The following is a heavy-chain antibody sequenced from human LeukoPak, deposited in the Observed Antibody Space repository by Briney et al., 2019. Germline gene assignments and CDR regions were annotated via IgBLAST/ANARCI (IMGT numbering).Heavy chain of an antibody. Sequence: GGSLRLSCAASGLTFSSYAMSWVRQAPGKGLEWVAAISGSGGSTYYSDSVKGRFTISRDNTKNTLYLQMNTLIPEDKAVYSCAKNGRGYSSDYFDYWGQGTLVTVSS. D-gene: IGHD5-18*01. CDR3: AKNGRGYSSDYFDY. V-gene: IGHV3-23*01. CDR1: GLTFSSYA. CDR2: ISGSGGST. J-gene: IGHJ4*02.